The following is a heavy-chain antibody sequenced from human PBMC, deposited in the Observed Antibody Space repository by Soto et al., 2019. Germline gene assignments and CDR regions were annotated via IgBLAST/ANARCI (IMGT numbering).Heavy chain of an antibody. D-gene: IGHD3-22*01. CDR3: MLGSGWKDFDD. V-gene: IGHV4-34*01. Sequence: TSETLSLTCAVYGGSFSGYYWSWIRQPPGKGLEWIGEINHSGSTNYNPSLKSRVTISVDTSKNQFSLKLSSVTAADTAVYYCMLGSGWKDFDDRGEETLVTFPS. CDR2: INHSGST. J-gene: IGHJ4*02. CDR1: GGSFSGYY.